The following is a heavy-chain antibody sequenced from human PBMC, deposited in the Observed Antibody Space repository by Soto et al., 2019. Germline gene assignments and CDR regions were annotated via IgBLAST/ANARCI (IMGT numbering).Heavy chain of an antibody. CDR2: IKRKIDGEAT. D-gene: IGHD2-15*01. Sequence: EVQLVESGGGLVKPGGSLRLSCAGSGFSFSNAWMNWVRQAPGKGLEWVGRIKRKIDGEATDYAAPVKGRFTVSRDDSKSALYLQINSLKGDDTAVYYCTTASVEGVWGQGTTVTVSS. J-gene: IGHJ6*02. CDR1: GFSFSNAW. CDR3: TTASVEGV. V-gene: IGHV3-15*07.